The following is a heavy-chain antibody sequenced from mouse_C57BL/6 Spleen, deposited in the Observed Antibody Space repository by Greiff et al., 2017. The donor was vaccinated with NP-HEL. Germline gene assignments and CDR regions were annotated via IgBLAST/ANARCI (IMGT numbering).Heavy chain of an antibody. CDR1: GFTFSDYY. V-gene: IGHV5-12*01. Sequence: EVQVVESGGGLVQPGGSLKLSCAASGFTFSDYYMYWVRQTPEKRLEWVAYISNGGGSTYYPDTVKGRFTISRDNAKNTLYLQMSRLKSEDTAMYYCARRVDYYGSRTMAMDYWGQGTSVTVSS. CDR3: ARRVDYYGSRTMAMDY. D-gene: IGHD1-1*01. CDR2: ISNGGGST. J-gene: IGHJ4*01.